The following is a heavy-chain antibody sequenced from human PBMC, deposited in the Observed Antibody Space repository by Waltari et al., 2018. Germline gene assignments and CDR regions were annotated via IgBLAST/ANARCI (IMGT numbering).Heavy chain of an antibody. J-gene: IGHJ4*02. CDR2: SRSKPNNYAT. CDR1: GFTFSGSP. CDR3: TGGAVTGTDF. D-gene: IGHD6-13*01. V-gene: IGHV3-73*01. Sequence: EVQVVESGGGLVQPGGSLKLSCATSGFTFSGSPIHWVRQTSGKGLEWIGRSRSKPNNYATRYTASVEGRFTISRDDSENTAYLQMSSLMTEDTAVYYCTGGAVTGTDFWGQGTLVTVSS.